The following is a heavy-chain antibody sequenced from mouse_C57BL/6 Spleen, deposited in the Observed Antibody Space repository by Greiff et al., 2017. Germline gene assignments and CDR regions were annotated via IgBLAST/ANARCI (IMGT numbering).Heavy chain of an antibody. Sequence: VHVKQSGPELVKPGDSVKISCKASGYSFTGYFMNWVMQSHGKSLAWIGRINPYNGDTFYNQKFKGKATLTVDKSSLTAHMELRSLTSEDSAVYYCARLGSYAMDYWGQGTAVTVSS. J-gene: IGHJ4*01. CDR2: INPYNGDT. V-gene: IGHV1-20*01. CDR3: ARLGSYAMDY. CDR1: GYSFTGYF.